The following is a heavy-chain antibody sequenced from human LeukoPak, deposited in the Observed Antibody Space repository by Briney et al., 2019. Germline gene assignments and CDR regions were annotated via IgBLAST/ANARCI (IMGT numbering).Heavy chain of an antibody. Sequence: GRSLRLSCAASGFTFSSYVMHWVRQAPGKGLDWVAVISYDGSSEYYADSVQGRFTVARDNSKNTMYLQMNSLRAEDTAVYYCAKDFRDGYNHPSYYFDSWGQGTLVTVSS. D-gene: IGHD5-12*01. CDR3: AKDFRDGYNHPSYYFDS. CDR2: ISYDGSSE. V-gene: IGHV3-30*18. J-gene: IGHJ4*02. CDR1: GFTFSSYV.